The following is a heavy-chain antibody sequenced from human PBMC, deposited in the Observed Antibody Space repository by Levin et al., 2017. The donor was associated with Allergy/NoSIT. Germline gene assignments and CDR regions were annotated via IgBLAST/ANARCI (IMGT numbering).Heavy chain of an antibody. CDR3: ATDSASRSNTIFGVVIGTRGHYYYYYGMDV. CDR1: GYTLTELS. D-gene: IGHD3-3*01. V-gene: IGHV1-24*01. Sequence: ASVKVSCKVSGYTLTELSMHWVRQAPGKGLEWMGGFDPEDGETIYAQKFQGRVTMTEDTSTDTAYMELSSLRSEDTAVYYCATDSASRSNTIFGVVIGTRGHYYYYYGMDVWGQGTTVTVSS. J-gene: IGHJ6*02. CDR2: FDPEDGET.